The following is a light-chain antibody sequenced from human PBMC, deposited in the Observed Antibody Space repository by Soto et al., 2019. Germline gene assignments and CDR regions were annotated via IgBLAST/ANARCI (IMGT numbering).Light chain of an antibody. Sequence: QSALTQPPSVSGSPGQSVTISCTGTSSDVGSYNRVSWYQQPPGTAPKLMIYEVSNRPSGVPDRFSGSKSGNTASLTISGLQAEDEADYYCSSYTGSSTYVFVTGTKVTVL. J-gene: IGLJ1*01. V-gene: IGLV2-18*02. CDR3: SSYTGSSTYV. CDR1: SSDVGSYNR. CDR2: EVS.